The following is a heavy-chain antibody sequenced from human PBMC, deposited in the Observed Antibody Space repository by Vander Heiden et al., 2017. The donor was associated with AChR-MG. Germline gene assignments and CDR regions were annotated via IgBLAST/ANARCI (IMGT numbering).Heavy chain of an antibody. V-gene: IGHV4-31*03. CDR1: GGSISNGNSY. J-gene: IGHJ4*01. Sequence: QVQLQESGPGLVKPSQTLSLTCTVSGGSISNGNSYWSWTRQHPGKGLEWIGYMSYSGTTNYNPSLKSRVTISVDTSKNQFSLKLTSVTAADTAVYYWAREPVTLVQGRRNFFDYWGHGTLVTVSS. D-gene: IGHD3-10*01. CDR3: AREPVTLVQGRRNFFDY. CDR2: MSYSGTT.